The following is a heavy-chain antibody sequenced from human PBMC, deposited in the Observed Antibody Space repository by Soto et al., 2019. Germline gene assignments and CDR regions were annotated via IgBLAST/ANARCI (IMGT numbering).Heavy chain of an antibody. CDR2: IIPIFGTA. CDR1: GGTFSSYA. D-gene: IGHD2-2*02. J-gene: IGHJ6*02. CDR3: ARSWDIVVVPAAIWYYGMDV. Sequence: SVKVSCKASGGTFSSYAISWVRQAPGQGLEWMGGIIPIFGTANYAQKFQGRVTITADESTSTAYMELSSLRSEDTAVYYCARSWDIVVVPAAIWYYGMDVWGQGTTVTVSS. V-gene: IGHV1-69*13.